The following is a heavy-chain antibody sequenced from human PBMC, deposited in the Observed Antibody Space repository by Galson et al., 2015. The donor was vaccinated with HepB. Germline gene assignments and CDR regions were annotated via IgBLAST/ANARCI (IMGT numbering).Heavy chain of an antibody. J-gene: IGHJ5*01. CDR2: TNPVNSDT. V-gene: IGHV5-51*01. D-gene: IGHD3-10*01. CDR3: VRDGSGSFFSPSWFDS. Sequence: QSGAEVKKPGESLKISCKGSGYSFTNYWIGWVRQMPGKGLEWMGITNPVNSDTRYRPSFQGQVTISADKSIDTVYLQWSSLKASDTAMYYCVRDGSGSFFSPSWFDSWGQGTLVTVSS. CDR1: GYSFTNYW.